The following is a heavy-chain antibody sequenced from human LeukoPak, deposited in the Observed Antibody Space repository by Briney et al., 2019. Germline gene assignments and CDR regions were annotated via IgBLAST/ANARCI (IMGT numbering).Heavy chain of an antibody. CDR2: INSSSSYI. V-gene: IGHV3-21*01. Sequence: GGSLRLSCAASGFTFSSYSMNWVRQAPGKGLEWVSSINSSSSYIYYADSVKGRFTISRDNAKNSLYLQMNSLRAEDTAVYYCANDYGDYHDAFDIWGQGTMVTVSS. J-gene: IGHJ3*02. CDR3: ANDYGDYHDAFDI. CDR1: GFTFSSYS. D-gene: IGHD4-17*01.